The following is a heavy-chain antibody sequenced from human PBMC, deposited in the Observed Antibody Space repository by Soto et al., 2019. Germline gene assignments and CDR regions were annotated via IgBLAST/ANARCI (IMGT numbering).Heavy chain of an antibody. Sequence: QAQVVQSGAEVRKPGSSVKLSCKASEGTLNSYAIAWVRQAPGQGLEWMGGIIPYYNTLNYAQKFQDRVTITADDSTNTVYMELSSLRSDDTAVYFCANGASRWYPYFFDSWAQGTLVTVSS. D-gene: IGHD6-13*01. V-gene: IGHV1-69*01. CDR2: IIPYYNTL. CDR1: EGTLNSYA. CDR3: ANGASRWYPYFFDS. J-gene: IGHJ4*02.